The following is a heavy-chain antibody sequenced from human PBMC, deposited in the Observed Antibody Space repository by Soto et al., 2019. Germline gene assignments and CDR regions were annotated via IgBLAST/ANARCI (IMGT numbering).Heavy chain of an antibody. J-gene: IGHJ3*02. V-gene: IGHV4-4*02. CDR2: IYHSGST. D-gene: IGHD6-13*01. Sequence: QVQLQESGPGLVKPSGTLSLTCAVSGGSISSSNWWSWVRQPPGKWLEWIGGIYHSGSTNYNPSLKIRVTIAVDKSKNQFSLKLSSVTAADTAVYYCAREPGIAAAENAFDIWGQWTMVTVSS. CDR1: GGSISSSNW. CDR3: AREPGIAAAENAFDI.